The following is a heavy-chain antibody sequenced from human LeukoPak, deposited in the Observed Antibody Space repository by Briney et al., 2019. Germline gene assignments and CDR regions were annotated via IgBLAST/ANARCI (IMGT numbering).Heavy chain of an antibody. CDR2: IYYSGST. V-gene: IGHV4-61*01. Sequence: PSETLSLTCTVSGGSVSSGSYYWSWIRQPPGKGLEWIGYIYYSGSTNYNPSLKSRVTISLDTSKNQFSLKLNSVTAADTAVYYCARGKWIQLWLLDYWGQGTLVTVSS. CDR3: ARGKWIQLWLLDY. J-gene: IGHJ4*02. D-gene: IGHD5-18*01. CDR1: GGSVSSGSYY.